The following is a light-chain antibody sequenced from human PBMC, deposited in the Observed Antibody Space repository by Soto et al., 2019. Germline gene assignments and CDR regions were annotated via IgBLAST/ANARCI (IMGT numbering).Light chain of an antibody. Sequence: QSALTQPASVSGSPGQSIXXSCTGTSSDVGGYNYVSWYQQHPGKAPKLIIYEVSNRPSGVSNRFSGSKSGNTASLTISGLQAEDEADYYCSSYTPSSTLFGGGTKVTVL. CDR2: EVS. J-gene: IGLJ2*01. V-gene: IGLV2-14*01. CDR3: SSYTPSSTL. CDR1: SSDVGGYNY.